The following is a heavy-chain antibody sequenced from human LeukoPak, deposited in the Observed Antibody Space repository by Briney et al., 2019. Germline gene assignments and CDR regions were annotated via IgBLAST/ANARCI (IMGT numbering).Heavy chain of an antibody. D-gene: IGHD2-2*01. CDR2: IYYSGST. CDR3: ARHSVVVVPAELDY. CDR1: GGSISSSSYY. J-gene: IGHJ4*02. Sequence: SETLSLTCTVSGGSISSSSYYWGWIRQPPGKGLEWIGSIYYSGSTYYNPSLKSRVTISVDTSKNQFSLKLSSVTAADTAVHYCARHSVVVVPAELDYWGQGTLVTVSS. V-gene: IGHV4-39*01.